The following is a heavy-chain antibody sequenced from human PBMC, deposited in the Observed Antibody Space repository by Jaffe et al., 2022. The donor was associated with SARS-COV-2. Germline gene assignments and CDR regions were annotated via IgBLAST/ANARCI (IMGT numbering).Heavy chain of an antibody. Sequence: QVQLVQSGAELKNPGASVKVSCKASGYTFTSYTMHWVRQAPGQRLEWMGWINAGNGDTRFSQKFQTRITITRDTSATTVYMELSSLRSEDTAVYYCARDLGRVELVADYWGQGTLVTVSS. CDR1: GYTFTSYT. D-gene: IGHD1-26*01. V-gene: IGHV1-3*01. CDR2: INAGNGDT. J-gene: IGHJ4*02. CDR3: ARDLGRVELVADY.